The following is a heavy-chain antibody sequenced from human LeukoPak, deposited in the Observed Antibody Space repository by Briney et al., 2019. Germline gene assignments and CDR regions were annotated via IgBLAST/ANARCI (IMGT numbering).Heavy chain of an antibody. J-gene: IGHJ6*03. D-gene: IGHD3-10*01. Sequence: GALRPSFAAPGFTFSNYGMHRGRPAPGKGVGGGAGISYDGSNKYYADSVKGRFTISRDNAKNSLYLQMNSLRAEDTAVYYCARDRPYGSGSYLYYYYYYMDVWGKGTTVTVSS. CDR3: ARDRPYGSGSYLYYYYYYMDV. CDR1: GFTFSNYG. V-gene: IGHV3-30*03. CDR2: ISYDGSNK.